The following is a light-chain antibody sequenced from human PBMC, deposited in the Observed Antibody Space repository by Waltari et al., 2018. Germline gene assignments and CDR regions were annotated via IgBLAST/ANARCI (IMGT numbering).Light chain of an antibody. CDR1: QSISSW. CDR2: KAS. V-gene: IGKV1-5*03. J-gene: IGKJ1*01. CDR3: QQYNSYSRT. Sequence: DIQMTQSPSSLSASVGDRVTITCRASQSISSWLAWYQQKPGKAPNLLIYKASSLGSGVPSRFRGSGSGTEFTLTISSLQPDDFATYYCQQYNSYSRTFGQGTKVEIK.